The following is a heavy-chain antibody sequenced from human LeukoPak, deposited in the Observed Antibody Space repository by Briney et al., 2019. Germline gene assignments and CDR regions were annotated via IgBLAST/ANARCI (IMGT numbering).Heavy chain of an antibody. CDR1: GFTFSSYG. J-gene: IGHJ4*02. D-gene: IGHD3-22*01. CDR2: ISYDGSNK. V-gene: IGHV3-30*18. CDR3: AKETWYYYDSSGYYLPDY. Sequence: GGSLRLSCAAPGFTFSSYGMHWVRQAPGKGLEWVAVISYDGSNKYYADSVKGRFTISRDNSKNTLYLQMNSLRAEGTAVYYCAKETWYYYDSSGYYLPDYWGQGTLVTVSS.